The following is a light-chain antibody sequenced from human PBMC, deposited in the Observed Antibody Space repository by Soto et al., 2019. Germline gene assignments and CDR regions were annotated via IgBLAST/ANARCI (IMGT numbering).Light chain of an antibody. V-gene: IGKV4-1*01. CDR3: QQYYSNPRT. J-gene: IGKJ1*01. CDR2: WAS. Sequence: DVVMTQSPASRAGGPGARGTRNGRSSQVVLYTSNNKNYLAWYQQKPGQSPKLLIYWASTRESGVPDRFSGSGSGTDFTLTISSLQAEDVAVYYCQQYYSNPRTFGQGTKVDI. CDR1: QVVLYTSNNKNY.